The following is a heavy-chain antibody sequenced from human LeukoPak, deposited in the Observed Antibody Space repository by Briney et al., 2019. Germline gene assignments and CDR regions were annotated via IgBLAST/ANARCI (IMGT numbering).Heavy chain of an antibody. D-gene: IGHD6-13*01. CDR1: GFTFSSYS. J-gene: IGHJ6*03. CDR3: ARGGREQQLPQIQYYYYYYMDV. V-gene: IGHV3-21*01. CDR2: ISSSSSYI. Sequence: PGGSLRLSCAASGFTFSSYSMNWVRQAPRKGLEWVSSISSSSSYIYYADSVKGRFTISRDNAKNSLYLQMNSLRAEDTAVYYCARGGREQQLPQIQYYYYYYMDVWGKGTTVTVSS.